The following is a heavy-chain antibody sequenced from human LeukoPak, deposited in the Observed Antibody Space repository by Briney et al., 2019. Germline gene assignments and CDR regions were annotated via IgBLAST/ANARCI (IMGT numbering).Heavy chain of an antibody. CDR2: IYHTGST. V-gene: IGHV4-4*02. CDR3: ARDFYQTHALDV. J-gene: IGHJ3*01. CDR1: GASISSTNW. Sequence: MPSQTLSLTCAVSGASISSTNWWSWVRQPPGKGLEWIGEIYHTGSTKYNPSLESRVTISVDKSNNQFSVRLSSVTAADTAVYYCARDFYQTHALDVWGQGTLVTVSS. D-gene: IGHD3-16*02.